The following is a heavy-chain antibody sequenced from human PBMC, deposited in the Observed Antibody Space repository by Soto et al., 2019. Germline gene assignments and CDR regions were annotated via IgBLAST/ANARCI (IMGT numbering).Heavy chain of an antibody. CDR1: GGSISSNY. CDR2: VYNSGST. D-gene: IGHD6-13*01. Sequence: SETLSLTCTVSGGSISSNYWTWIRQPPGKGLEWIGYVYNSGSTNYNPSLKSRVTISEDTSKSQFSLKVNSMTAADTAVYYCARYRRAAVAGYTLDHWGQGILVTVSS. V-gene: IGHV4-59*01. CDR3: ARYRRAAVAGYTLDH. J-gene: IGHJ5*02.